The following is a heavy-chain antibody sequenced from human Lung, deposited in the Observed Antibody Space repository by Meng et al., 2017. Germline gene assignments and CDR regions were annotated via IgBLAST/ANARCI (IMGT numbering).Heavy chain of an antibody. J-gene: IGHJ4*02. Sequence: SDTLSLTCVVSGGSFSDYYWSWIRQPPGKGLEWIGEINHSGSTNYNPSLESRATISVDTSQNNLSLKLSSVAAADSAVYCCARGPTTMAHDFDYWGQGTLVTVSS. D-gene: IGHD4-11*01. CDR1: GGSFSDYY. CDR2: INHSGST. V-gene: IGHV4-34*01. CDR3: ARGPTTMAHDFDY.